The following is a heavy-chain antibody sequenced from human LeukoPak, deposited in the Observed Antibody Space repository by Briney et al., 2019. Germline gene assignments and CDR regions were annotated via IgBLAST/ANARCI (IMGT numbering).Heavy chain of an antibody. CDR3: ARGGMVVSLGLDY. Sequence: LVKVSCKASGGTISSYAISWVRQAPGQGLEWMGRIIPIFGTANYAQKFQGRVTITTGESTSTAYMELSSLRSEDTAVYYCARGGMVVSLGLDYWGQGTLVTVSS. V-gene: IGHV1-69*05. CDR1: GGTISSYA. D-gene: IGHD2-15*01. J-gene: IGHJ4*02. CDR2: IIPIFGTA.